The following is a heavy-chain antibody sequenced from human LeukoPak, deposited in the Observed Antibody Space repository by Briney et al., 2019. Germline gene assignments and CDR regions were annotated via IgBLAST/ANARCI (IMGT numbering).Heavy chain of an antibody. CDR1: GFTFSSYG. CDR2: ISSSSSTI. V-gene: IGHV3-48*01. CDR3: ARTYYYGSGSYYPSHFDY. Sequence: PGGSLRLSCAASGFTFSSYGVHWVRQAPGKGLEWVSYISSSSSTIYYADSVKGRFTISRDNAKNSLYLQMNSLRAEDTAVYYCARTYYYGSGSYYPSHFDYWGQGTLVTVSS. J-gene: IGHJ4*02. D-gene: IGHD3-10*01.